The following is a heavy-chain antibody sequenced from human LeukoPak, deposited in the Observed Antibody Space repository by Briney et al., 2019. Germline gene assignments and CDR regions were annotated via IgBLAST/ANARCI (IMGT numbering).Heavy chain of an antibody. J-gene: IGHJ6*03. D-gene: IGHD2-2*01. CDR1: GGSISAYY. Sequence: SETLSLTCTVSGGSISAYYWSWIRQPAGKGLEWIGRIYTSGSTNYNPSLKSRVTMSLDTSKNQFSLKLSSVTAADTAVYSCARGIYCSSTTCYYYYYYMDVWGKGTTVTVSS. CDR3: ARGIYCSSTTCYYYYYYMDV. CDR2: IYTSGST. V-gene: IGHV4-4*07.